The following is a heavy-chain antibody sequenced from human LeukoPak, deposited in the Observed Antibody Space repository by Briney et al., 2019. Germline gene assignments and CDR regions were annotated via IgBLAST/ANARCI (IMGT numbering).Heavy chain of an antibody. J-gene: IGHJ4*02. CDR1: GYTFTSYG. V-gene: IGHV1-18*01. D-gene: IGHD1-26*01. CDR2: ISAYNGNT. CDR3: ARAGVGATRFSRFDY. Sequence: ASVKVSCKASGYTFTSYGISWVRQAPGQGLEWMGWISAYNGNTNYAQKLQGRVTMTTDTSTSTAYMELRSLRSDDPAVYYCARAGVGATRFSRFDYWGQGTLVTVSS.